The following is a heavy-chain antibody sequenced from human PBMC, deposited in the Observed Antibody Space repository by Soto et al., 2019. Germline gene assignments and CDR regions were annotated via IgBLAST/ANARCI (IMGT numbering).Heavy chain of an antibody. CDR1: GFTFSSYA. CDR3: XXXXXXXXXXXXXXXGSNYFDY. J-gene: IGHJ4*02. Sequence: EVQLLESGGGLVQPGGSLRLSCAASGFTFSSYAMSWVRQAPGKGLEWVSAISGSGGSTYYADSVKGRFTISRDNSKNTLYLXXNSXXXXXXXXXXXXXXXXXXXXXXXXXXGSNYFDYWGQGTLVTVSS. CDR2: ISGSGGST. V-gene: IGHV3-23*01.